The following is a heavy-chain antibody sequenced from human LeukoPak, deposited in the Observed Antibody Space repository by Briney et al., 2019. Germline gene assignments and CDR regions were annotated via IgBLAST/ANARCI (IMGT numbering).Heavy chain of an antibody. CDR2: INSSGGST. CDR1: GYTFTSYY. Sequence: ASVKVSCKASGYTFTSYYMHWVRQAPGQGLEWMGIINSSGGSTSYAQKFQGRVTMTRDTSTSTVYMELSSLRSEDTAVYYCARDKSYCSGGSCYSRRYFDYWGQGTLVTVSS. CDR3: ARDKSYCSGGSCYSRRYFDY. V-gene: IGHV1-46*01. J-gene: IGHJ4*02. D-gene: IGHD2-15*01.